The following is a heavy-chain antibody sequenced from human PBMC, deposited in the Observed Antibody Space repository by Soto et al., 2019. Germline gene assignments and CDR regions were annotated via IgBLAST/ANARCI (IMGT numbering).Heavy chain of an antibody. V-gene: IGHV3-23*01. CDR3: ARESHSQANDVCYE. CDR2: ISGSGFKK. D-gene: IGHD2-8*01. J-gene: IGHJ4*02. Sequence: PGGSLRLSCAASGFIFENFGMRWVRQAPGKGLEWISSISGSGFKKYYADSVKGRFTISRDNSKSTVYLELNNLSAEDTAVYYCARESHSQANDVCYEWGRGTLVTVSS. CDR1: GFIFENFG.